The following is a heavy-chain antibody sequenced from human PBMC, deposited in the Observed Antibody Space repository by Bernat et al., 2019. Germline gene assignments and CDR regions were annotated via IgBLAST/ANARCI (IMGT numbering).Heavy chain of an antibody. Sequence: QLQLQESGPGLVKPSETLSLTCTVSGGSISSSDYYWGWIRQPPGKGLEWIGSVYYSGSTYYNPSLKSRVAISVDTSKKQFSLKLGSVTAADTAGYYCARAAGVNWFDPWGQGTLVTVSS. CDR3: ARAAGVNWFDP. D-gene: IGHD6-25*01. V-gene: IGHV4-39*01. CDR2: VYYSGST. J-gene: IGHJ5*01. CDR1: GGSISSSDYY.